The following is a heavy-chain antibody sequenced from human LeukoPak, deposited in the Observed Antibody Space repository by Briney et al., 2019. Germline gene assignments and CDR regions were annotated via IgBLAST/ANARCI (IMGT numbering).Heavy chain of an antibody. CDR1: GYTLTSYS. D-gene: IGHD1-26*01. CDR2: ISANNGDT. CDR3: ARESHVTREDS. Sequence: GASVKVSFKASGYTLTSYSISWVRQAPGQGLEWVGWISANNGDTDYAQKFQARVTMTTDTSTSTAYMELRSLRSDDTAVYYCARESHVTREDSWGQGTLVTVSS. J-gene: IGHJ4*02. V-gene: IGHV1-18*01.